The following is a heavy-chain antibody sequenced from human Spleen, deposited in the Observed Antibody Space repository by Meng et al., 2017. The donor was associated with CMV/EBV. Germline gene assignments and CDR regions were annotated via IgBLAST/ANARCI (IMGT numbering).Heavy chain of an antibody. CDR3: AKDVYTSGWYESWFDP. CDR1: GFTFNNHW. D-gene: IGHD6-19*01. CDR2: IKQDGSEK. V-gene: IGHV3-7*03. J-gene: IGHJ5*02. Sequence: GGSLRLSCAASGFTFNNHWMSWVRQAPGKRLEWVANIKQDGSEKYYLDSVKGRFTISRDDAKSSLYLQMNSLRAEDTAVYYCAKDVYTSGWYESWFDPWGQGTLVTVSS.